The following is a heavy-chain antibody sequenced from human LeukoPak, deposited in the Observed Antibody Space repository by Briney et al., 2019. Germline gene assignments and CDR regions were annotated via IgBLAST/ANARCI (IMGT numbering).Heavy chain of an antibody. V-gene: IGHV3-33*01. D-gene: IGHD1-26*01. J-gene: IGHJ4*02. CDR3: ASNIVGATFDY. CDR1: GFTFSSYG. Sequence: HPGGSLRLSCAASGFTFSSYGMHWVRQAPGKGLEWVAVIWYDGSNKYYADSVKGRFTIFRDNSKNTLYLQMNSLRAEDTAVYYCASNIVGATFDYWGQGTLVTVSS. CDR2: IWYDGSNK.